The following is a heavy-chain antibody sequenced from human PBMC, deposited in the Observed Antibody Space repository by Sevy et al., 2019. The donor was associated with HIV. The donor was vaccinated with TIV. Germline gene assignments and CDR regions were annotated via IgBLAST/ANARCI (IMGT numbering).Heavy chain of an antibody. CDR2: ISSSGSTI. D-gene: IGHD1-1*01. V-gene: IGHV3-11*01. Sequence: GGSLRLSCAASGFTFSDYYMTWIRQAPGKGLEWVSYISSSGSTIYYADSVKGRFTNSRDNAKNSLYLQMNSLSAEDTAVYYCARDSKTGYNWFDPWGQGTLVTVSS. CDR3: ARDSKTGYNWFDP. CDR1: GFTFSDYY. J-gene: IGHJ5*02.